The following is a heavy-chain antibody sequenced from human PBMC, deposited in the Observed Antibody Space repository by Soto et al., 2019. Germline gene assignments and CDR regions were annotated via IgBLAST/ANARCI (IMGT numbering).Heavy chain of an antibody. CDR2: INQDGSEK. V-gene: IGHV3-7*05. Sequence: EVQLVESGGGLVQPGGSLTLSCAASGFTFGSYWMGWVRQAPGKGLEWLATINQDGSEKYYMDSVKGRFTISRDNAQQSLYLQMNSLRVEDTAVYYCVTTGEAYWGQGTLVNVSS. D-gene: IGHD3-16*01. CDR1: GFTFGSYW. CDR3: VTTGEAY. J-gene: IGHJ4*02.